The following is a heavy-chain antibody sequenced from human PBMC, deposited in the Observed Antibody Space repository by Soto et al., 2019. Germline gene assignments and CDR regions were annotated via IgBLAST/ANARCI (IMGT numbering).Heavy chain of an antibody. Sequence: ASVKVSCKASGYTFTSYAMNWVRQAPGQGLEWMGWINTNTGNPTYAQGFAGRFVFSLDTSVSTAYLQICSLKAEDTAVYYCARDKGCSGGSCYLSLFAPWGQGTLVTVSS. CDR3: ARDKGCSGGSCYLSLFAP. D-gene: IGHD2-15*01. V-gene: IGHV7-4-1*01. CDR1: GYTFTSYA. CDR2: INTNTGNP. J-gene: IGHJ5*02.